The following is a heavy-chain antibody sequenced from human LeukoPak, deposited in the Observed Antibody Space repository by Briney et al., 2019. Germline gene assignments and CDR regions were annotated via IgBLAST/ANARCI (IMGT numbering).Heavy chain of an antibody. Sequence: SETQSLTCAVSGGSISGYYWSWIRQPAGKGLEWIGRIYTNWTTYYSPSLKSRVTMSVDTSKNQFSLKLSSVTAADTAVYYCAREQWLAFDYWGQGTLVTVSS. CDR1: GGSISGYY. J-gene: IGHJ4*02. CDR3: AREQWLAFDY. CDR2: IYTNWTT. D-gene: IGHD6-19*01. V-gene: IGHV4-4*07.